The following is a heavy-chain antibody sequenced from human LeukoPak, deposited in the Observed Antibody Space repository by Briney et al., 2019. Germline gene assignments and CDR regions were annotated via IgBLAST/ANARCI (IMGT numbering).Heavy chain of an antibody. Sequence: GGSLRLSCAASGFTFSSYGMHWVRQAPGKGLEWVAAISNDGSNKYYADSVKGRFTISRDNSKNTLYLQMNSLRAEDTAVYYCAKDIGEMATIYYYYYYCMDVWGQGTTVTVSS. CDR1: GFTFSSYG. CDR3: AKDIGEMATIYYYYYYCMDV. CDR2: ISNDGSNK. V-gene: IGHV3-30*18. J-gene: IGHJ6*02. D-gene: IGHD5-24*01.